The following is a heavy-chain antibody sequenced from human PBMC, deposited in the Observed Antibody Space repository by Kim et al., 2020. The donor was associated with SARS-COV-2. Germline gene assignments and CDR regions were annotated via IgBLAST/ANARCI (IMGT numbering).Heavy chain of an antibody. D-gene: IGHD4-17*01. Sequence: GRFTISRDNAKNSLYLQMNSLRDEDTAVYYCARHSTNFAYGDYVGGCLDYWGQGTLVTVSS. CDR3: ARHSTNFAYGDYVGGCLDY. J-gene: IGHJ4*02. V-gene: IGHV3-48*02.